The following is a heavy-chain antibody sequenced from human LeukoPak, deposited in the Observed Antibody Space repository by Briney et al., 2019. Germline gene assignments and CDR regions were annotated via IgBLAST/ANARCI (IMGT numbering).Heavy chain of an antibody. D-gene: IGHD3-9*01. CDR1: GGSISSSSYY. Sequence: SETLSLTCTVSGGSISSSSYYWGWIRQPPGKGLEWIGSIYYSGSTYYNPSLKSRVTISVDTSKNQFSLKLSSVTAADTAVYYCARQPYDILTGYYPNWFDPWGQGTLVTVSS. J-gene: IGHJ5*02. CDR3: ARQPYDILTGYYPNWFDP. CDR2: IYYSGST. V-gene: IGHV4-39*01.